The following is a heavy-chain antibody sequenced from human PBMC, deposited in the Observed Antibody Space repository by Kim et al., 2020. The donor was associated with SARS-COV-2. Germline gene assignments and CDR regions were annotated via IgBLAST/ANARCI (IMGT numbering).Heavy chain of an antibody. Sequence: KGRFTITRDNAKNSLYLQMKSLRAEDTAVYYCARDFRRGQWLVGAGPHGYWGQGTLVTVSS. V-gene: IGHV3-11*06. D-gene: IGHD6-19*01. CDR3: ARDFRRGQWLVGAGPHGY. J-gene: IGHJ4*02.